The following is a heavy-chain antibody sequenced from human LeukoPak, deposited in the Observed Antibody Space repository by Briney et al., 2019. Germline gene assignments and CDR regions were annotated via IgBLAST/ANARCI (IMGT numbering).Heavy chain of an antibody. V-gene: IGHV4-59*01. CDR1: SGSISNYY. CDR3: ARGGGRIAAAGFDY. D-gene: IGHD6-13*01. Sequence: KPSETLSLTCTVSSGSISNYYWTWIRQPPGKGLEWIGYVYYSGTTEYNPSLKSRVNIAVDTSKNQFSLKLSSVTAADTAVYYCARGGGRIAAAGFDYWGQGTLVTVSS. CDR2: VYYSGTT. J-gene: IGHJ4*02.